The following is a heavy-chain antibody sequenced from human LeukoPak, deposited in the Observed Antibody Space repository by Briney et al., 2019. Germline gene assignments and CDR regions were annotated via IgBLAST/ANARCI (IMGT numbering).Heavy chain of an antibody. J-gene: IGHJ4*02. CDR1: GASISSYY. CDR2: IHYSGST. D-gene: IGHD6-19*01. V-gene: IGHV4-59*12. CDR3: ARAAEYSSGWYLFDY. Sequence: TSETLSLTCTVSGASISSYYWSWIRQPPGKGLEWIGYIHYSGSTNYNPSLKSRVTMSVDTSKNQFSLKLSSVTAADTAMCYCARAAEYSSGWYLFDYWGQGILVTVSA.